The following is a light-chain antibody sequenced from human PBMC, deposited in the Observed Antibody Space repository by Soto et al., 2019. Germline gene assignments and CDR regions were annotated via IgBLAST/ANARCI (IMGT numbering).Light chain of an antibody. Sequence: IQMTQSPSSLSASVGDRVTITCRASQSISTYLHWYQQKPGTAPKLLIYATSNLQSGVPSRFSGSGSGTDFTLTISSLQPEDFATYYCQQSYSTPRTFGQGTKVDIK. J-gene: IGKJ1*01. CDR1: QSISTY. CDR3: QQSYSTPRT. CDR2: ATS. V-gene: IGKV1-39*01.